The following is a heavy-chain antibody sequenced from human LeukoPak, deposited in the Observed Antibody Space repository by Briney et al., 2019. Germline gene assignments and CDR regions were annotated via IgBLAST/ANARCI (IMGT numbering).Heavy chain of an antibody. J-gene: IGHJ5*02. CDR2: IIPIFGIA. CDR3: ARDFEDGDYVGPRWFDP. D-gene: IGHD4-17*01. V-gene: IGHV1-69*04. Sequence: SVKVSCKASGGTFSSYAISWVRQAPGQGLEWMGRIIPIFGIANYAQKFQGRVTITADKSTSTAYMEQSSLRSEDTAVYYCARDFEDGDYVGPRWFDPWGQGTLVTVSS. CDR1: GGTFSSYA.